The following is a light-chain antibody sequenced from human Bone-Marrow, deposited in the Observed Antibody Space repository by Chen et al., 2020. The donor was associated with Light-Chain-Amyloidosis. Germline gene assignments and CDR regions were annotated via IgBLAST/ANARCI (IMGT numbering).Light chain of an antibody. Sequence: YVLTQPSSVSVAPGETATIACGGNNIGSTSVHWYQQTPGQAPLLVVYDDSDRPSGIPERLSGSNSGNTATLTISRVEAGDEADYYCQVWDRSSDRPVFGGGTKLTVL. CDR2: DDS. J-gene: IGLJ3*02. CDR1: NIGSTS. V-gene: IGLV3-21*02. CDR3: QVWDRSSDRPV.